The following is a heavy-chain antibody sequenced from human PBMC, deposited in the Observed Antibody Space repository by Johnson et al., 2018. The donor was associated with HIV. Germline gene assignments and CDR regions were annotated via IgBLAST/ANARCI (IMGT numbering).Heavy chain of an antibody. J-gene: IGHJ3*02. D-gene: IGHD6-19*01. CDR3: ARDSVIAVTLSDAFDI. V-gene: IGHV3-30-3*01. CDR1: GFAFSNYA. Sequence: QMLLVESGGGVVQPGGSLRLSCAASGFAFSNYAMHWVRQAPGKGLEWMAIISYDGSNEYYADSVNGRFTISRDNSKNTLYLHMSSLRAEDTALYYCARDSVIAVTLSDAFDIWGQGTMVTVSS. CDR2: ISYDGSNE.